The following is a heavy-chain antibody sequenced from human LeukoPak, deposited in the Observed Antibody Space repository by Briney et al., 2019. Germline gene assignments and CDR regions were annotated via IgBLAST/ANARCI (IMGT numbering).Heavy chain of an antibody. Sequence: PSETLPLTCTVSGGSISSYFWSWIRQPPGKGLEWIGYLYYTGSANYNPSLKSRGTMSVDTSRNQFTLRLSSVTAADTAMYYCARGAAYCSGGSCLDCWGQRILVSVSS. V-gene: IGHV4-59*01. J-gene: IGHJ4*01. D-gene: IGHD2-15*01. CDR2: LYYTGSA. CDR3: ARGAAYCSGGSCLDC. CDR1: GGSISSYF.